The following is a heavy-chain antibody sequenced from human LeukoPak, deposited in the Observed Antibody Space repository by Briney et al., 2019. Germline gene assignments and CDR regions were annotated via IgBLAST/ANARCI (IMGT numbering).Heavy chain of an antibody. CDR1: GFTFSSYG. Sequence: QTGGSLRLSCAASGFTFSSYGMHWVRQAPGKGLEWVAFIRSDGSNKYYADSVKGRFTISRDNSKLYLQMNSLRAEDTAVYYCAEKGYSNGWRDSYYFDCWGQGTLVTVSS. V-gene: IGHV3-30*02. CDR2: IRSDGSNK. D-gene: IGHD6-19*01. CDR3: AEKGYSNGWRDSYYFDC. J-gene: IGHJ4*02.